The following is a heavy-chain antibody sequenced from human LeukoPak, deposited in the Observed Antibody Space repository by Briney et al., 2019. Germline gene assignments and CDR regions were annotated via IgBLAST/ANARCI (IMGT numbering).Heavy chain of an antibody. CDR3: ARGDVRENWFDP. D-gene: IGHD3-3*01. CDR1: GYTFPSYD. Sequence: ASVKVSCKASGYTFPSYDINWVRQATGQGLEWMGWMNPNSGNTGYAQKFQGRVTMTRNTSISTAYMELSSLRSEDTAVYYCARGDVRENWFDPWGQGTLVTVSS. CDR2: MNPNSGNT. J-gene: IGHJ5*02. V-gene: IGHV1-8*01.